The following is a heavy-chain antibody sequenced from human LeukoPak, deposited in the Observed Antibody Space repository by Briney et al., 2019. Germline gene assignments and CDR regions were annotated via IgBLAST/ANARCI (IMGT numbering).Heavy chain of an antibody. V-gene: IGHV4-59*01. CDR3: ARGDYYGSGSQTNWFDP. J-gene: IGHJ5*02. CDR2: IYYSGST. CDR1: GGSISSYY. Sequence: SETLSLTXTVSGGSISSYYWSWIRQPPGKGLEWIGYIYYSGSTNYNPSLKSRVTISVDTSKNQFSLKLSSVTAADTAVYYCARGDYYGSGSQTNWFDPWGQGTLVTVSS. D-gene: IGHD3-10*01.